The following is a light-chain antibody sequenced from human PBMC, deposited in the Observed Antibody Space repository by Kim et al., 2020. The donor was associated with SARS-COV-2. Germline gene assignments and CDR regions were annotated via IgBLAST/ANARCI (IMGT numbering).Light chain of an antibody. CDR2: DAS. CDR1: QSVSRY. Sequence: LYPGERATLSCRASQSVSRYLAWYQQKPGQAPRLLIYDASNRATGIPARFSGSGSGTDFTLIISSLETEDFAVYYCKQRSDWPLTFGGGTTVVIK. V-gene: IGKV3-11*01. J-gene: IGKJ4*01. CDR3: KQRSDWPLT.